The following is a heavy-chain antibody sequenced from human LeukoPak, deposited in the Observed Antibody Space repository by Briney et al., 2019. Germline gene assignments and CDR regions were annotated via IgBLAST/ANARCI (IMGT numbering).Heavy chain of an antibody. J-gene: IGHJ4*02. V-gene: IGHV4-39*01. D-gene: IGHD2-2*01. CDR2: IYYSGST. Sequence: PSETLSLTCTVSGGSISSSSYYWGWIRQPPGKGLEWIGSIYYSGSTYYNPSLKSRVTISVDTSKNQFSLKLSSVTAADTAVYYCARQNFPLIVVVPAASDYWGQGTLVTVSS. CDR3: ARQNFPLIVVVPAASDY. CDR1: GGSISSSSYY.